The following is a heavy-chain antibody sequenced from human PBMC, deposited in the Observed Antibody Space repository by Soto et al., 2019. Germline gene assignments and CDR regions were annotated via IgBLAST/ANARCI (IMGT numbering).Heavy chain of an antibody. V-gene: IGHV1-24*01. J-gene: IGHJ6*02. D-gene: IGHD3-16*01. CDR1: GYTLTELS. CDR2: FDPEDGET. Sequence: ASVKVSCKVSGYTLTELSMHWVRQAPGKGLEWMGGFDPEDGETIYAQKFQGRVTMTEDTSTDTAYMELSSLRSEDTAVYYCATGIRGTSHYHHYGMAFWGQGSSVTVSS. CDR3: ATGIRGTSHYHHYGMAF.